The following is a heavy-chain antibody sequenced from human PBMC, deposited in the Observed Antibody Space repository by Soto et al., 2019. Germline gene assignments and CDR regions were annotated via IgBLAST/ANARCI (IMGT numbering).Heavy chain of an antibody. Sequence: QGQLGESGGGLVKPGGSRRVSCAASGFIFSDYYMSWIRQAPGKGLEWVSYIDSSGSPIYYADSVKGRFTISRDNVSKSLYLHMNSTRAEDQAAYYCASVVVTGSWRVPSRMDVLVQGTKVTAS. CDR1: GFIFSDYY. CDR2: IDSSGSPI. CDR3: ASVVVTGSWRVPSRMDV. J-gene: IGHJ6*02. V-gene: IGHV3-11*01. D-gene: IGHD2-2*01.